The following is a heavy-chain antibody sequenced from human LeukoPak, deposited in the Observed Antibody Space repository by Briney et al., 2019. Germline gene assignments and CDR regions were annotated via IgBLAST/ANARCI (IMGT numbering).Heavy chain of an antibody. CDR2: ISTNSDIR. D-gene: IGHD1-26*01. CDR3: ARDWDAMNNCFDP. V-gene: IGHV1-18*01. Sequence: ASVKVSCKASGYTFTNYGISWVRQAPGQGLEWMGWISTNSDIRTYAQTLQGRFTMTTDTAMTTAYMELNNLTLDDTAVYYCARDWDAMNNCFDPWGQGTPVTVSS. J-gene: IGHJ5*02. CDR1: GYTFTNYG.